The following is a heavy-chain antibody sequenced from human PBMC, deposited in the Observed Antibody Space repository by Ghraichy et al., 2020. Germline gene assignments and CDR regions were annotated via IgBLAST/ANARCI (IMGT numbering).Heavy chain of an antibody. Sequence: ESLNISCAVYGGSFSGYYWSWIRQPPGKGLEWIGEINHSGSTNYNPSLKSRVTISVDTSKNQFSLKLSSVTAADTAVYYCARGTGRIAAAGTRSDYWGQGTLVTVSS. V-gene: IGHV4-34*01. J-gene: IGHJ4*02. D-gene: IGHD6-13*01. CDR1: GGSFSGYY. CDR3: ARGTGRIAAAGTRSDY. CDR2: INHSGST.